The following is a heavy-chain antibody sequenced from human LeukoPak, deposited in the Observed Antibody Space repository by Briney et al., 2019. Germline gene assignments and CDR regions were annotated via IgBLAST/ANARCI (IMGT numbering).Heavy chain of an antibody. J-gene: IGHJ4*02. D-gene: IGHD3-22*01. CDR1: GGSISSSSYY. Sequence: SETLSLTCTVSGGSISSSSYYWGWIRQPPGKGLEWIGSIYYSGSTYYNPSLKSRVTISVDTSKNQFSLKLSSETAADTAVYYCARGAYDSSGYYYRKGYFDYWGQGTLVTVSS. CDR2: IYYSGST. V-gene: IGHV4-39*07. CDR3: ARGAYDSSGYYYRKGYFDY.